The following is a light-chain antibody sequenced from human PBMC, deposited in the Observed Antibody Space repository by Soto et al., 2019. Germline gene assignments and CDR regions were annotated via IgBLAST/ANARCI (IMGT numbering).Light chain of an antibody. Sequence: LSCWASQSISSNLAWYQQKPGQAPRLLIYGASTRATDIPARFSGSGSGTEFTLTISSLQSEDFAVYYCQQYNNFWTFGQGTKVEIK. CDR3: QQYNNFWT. V-gene: IGKV3-15*01. CDR2: GAS. J-gene: IGKJ1*01. CDR1: QSISSN.